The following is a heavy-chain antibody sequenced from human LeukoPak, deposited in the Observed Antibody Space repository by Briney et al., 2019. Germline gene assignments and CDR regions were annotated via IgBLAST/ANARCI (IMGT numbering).Heavy chain of an antibody. D-gene: IGHD6-13*01. CDR2: IYYSGST. V-gene: IGHV4-59*01. J-gene: IGHJ5*02. Sequence: SETLSLTCTVSGGSISSYYWSWIRQPPGKGLEWIGYIYYSGSTNYNPFLKSRVTISVDTSKNQFSLKLSSVTAADTAVYYCARGRGSWFNWFDPWGQGTLVTVSS. CDR1: GGSISSYY. CDR3: ARGRGSWFNWFDP.